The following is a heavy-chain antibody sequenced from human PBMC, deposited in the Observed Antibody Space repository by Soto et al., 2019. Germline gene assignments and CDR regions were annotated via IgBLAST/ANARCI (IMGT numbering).Heavy chain of an antibody. CDR2: IVVGSGNT. CDR3: AAEMGMSCTSSGCSYYYYFDY. D-gene: IGHD2-2*01. J-gene: IGHJ4*02. V-gene: IGHV1-58*01. Sequence: QMQLVQSGPEVKKPGTSVKVSCTASGLSFTTSAVHWVRQARGQRLEWIGWIVVGSGNTNYAQKFQERVTITRDMSTSTLYMELSSLRSEDTAVYYCAAEMGMSCTSSGCSYYYYFDYWGQGTLVTVSS. CDR1: GLSFTTSA.